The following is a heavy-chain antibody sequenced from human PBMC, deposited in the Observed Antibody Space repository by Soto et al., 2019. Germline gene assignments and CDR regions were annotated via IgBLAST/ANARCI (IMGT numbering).Heavy chain of an antibody. V-gene: IGHV1-18*01. D-gene: IGHD6-19*01. Sequence: ASLKLSCKASGYTFTSYGISWVRQAPGQGLEWMGWISAYNGNTNYAQKLQGRVTMTTDTSTSTAYMELRSLRSDDTAVYYCARKSSGWYPWFDPWGQGTLVNVSS. CDR2: ISAYNGNT. J-gene: IGHJ5*02. CDR1: GYTFTSYG. CDR3: ARKSSGWYPWFDP.